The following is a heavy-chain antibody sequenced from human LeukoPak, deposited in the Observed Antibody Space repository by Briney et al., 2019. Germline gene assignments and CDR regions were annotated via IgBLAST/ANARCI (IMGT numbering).Heavy chain of an antibody. CDR3: AKAQAITGRNLFDP. D-gene: IGHD1-20*01. Sequence: GGSLRLSCAASGFTFSSYWMSWVRQAPGKGLEWVSAISDTTYYADSVKGRFTISRDNSKNTLYLQMNSLRAEDTAVYYCAKAQAITGRNLFDPWGQGTLVTVSS. V-gene: IGHV3-23*01. CDR1: GFTFSSYW. CDR2: ISDTT. J-gene: IGHJ5*02.